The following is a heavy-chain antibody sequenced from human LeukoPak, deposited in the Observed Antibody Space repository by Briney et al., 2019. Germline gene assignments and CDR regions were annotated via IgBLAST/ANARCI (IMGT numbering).Heavy chain of an antibody. V-gene: IGHV4-34*01. CDR2: INHRGST. CDR3: ASSVGSTDY. J-gene: IGHJ4*02. CDR1: GESLSKYY. D-gene: IGHD1-26*01. Sequence: SETLSLTCAVYGESLSKYYWTWIRQSPGKGLEWIGEINHRGSTNLDPSLKSRVTLSVDTSKHQLSLKLTSVTAADAAVYYCASSVGSTDYWGQGTLVTVSS.